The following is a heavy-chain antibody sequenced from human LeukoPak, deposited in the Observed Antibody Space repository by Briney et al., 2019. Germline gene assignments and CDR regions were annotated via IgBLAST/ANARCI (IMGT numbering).Heavy chain of an antibody. CDR3: ARQSYCTGDCYSNWFDP. J-gene: IGHJ5*02. Sequence: PSETLSLTCGVSGDSMNNYYWNWIRQPPGKGLEWIGYVYSSGTTDYNPSLKSRVTISVDTSKNQFSLKLSSVTAADTAVYYCARQSYCTGDCYSNWFDPWGQGTLVIVSS. D-gene: IGHD2-21*02. CDR2: VYSSGTT. CDR1: GDSMNNYY. V-gene: IGHV4-59*08.